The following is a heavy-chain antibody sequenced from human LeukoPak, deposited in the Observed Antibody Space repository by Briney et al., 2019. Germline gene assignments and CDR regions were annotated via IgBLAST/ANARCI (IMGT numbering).Heavy chain of an antibody. CDR1: GCSISSSSYY. CDR3: ARGRDTYYYGSGSYPFDY. J-gene: IGHJ4*02. V-gene: IGHV4-39*01. Sequence: SETLSLTCTVSGCSISSSSYYWGWMRQPPGKGLEWIGSIYYSGSTYYNPSLKSRVTISVDTSKNQFSLKLSSVTAADTAVYYCARGRDTYYYGSGSYPFDYWGQGTLVTVSS. CDR2: IYYSGST. D-gene: IGHD3-10*01.